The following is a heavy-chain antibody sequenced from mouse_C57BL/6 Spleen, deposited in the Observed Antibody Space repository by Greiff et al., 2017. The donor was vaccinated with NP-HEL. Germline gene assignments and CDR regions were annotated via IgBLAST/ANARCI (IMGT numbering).Heavy chain of an antibody. Sequence: EVQLQQSGPVLVKPGASVKMSCKASGYTFTDYYMNWVKQSHGKSLEWIGVINPYNGGTSYNQKFKGKATLTVDKSSSTAYMELNSLTSEDSAVYYCARSSAGRNYFDYWGQGTTLTVSS. D-gene: IGHD3-1*01. CDR3: ARSSAGRNYFDY. CDR1: GYTFTDYY. J-gene: IGHJ2*01. CDR2: INPYNGGT. V-gene: IGHV1-19*01.